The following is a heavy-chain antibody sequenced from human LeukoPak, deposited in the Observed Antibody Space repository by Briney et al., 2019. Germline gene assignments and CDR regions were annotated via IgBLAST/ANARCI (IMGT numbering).Heavy chain of an antibody. CDR1: GFTFSSYA. V-gene: IGHV3-23*01. CDR3: AKDLRRATVTYFDY. J-gene: IGHJ4*02. Sequence: PGGSLRLSCAASGFTFSSYAMSWVRQAPGKGLEWVSGISGSGDSTYYADSVKGRFTISRDNSKNTLYLQMNSLRAEDTAVYYRAKDLRRATVTYFDYWGQGTLVTVSS. CDR2: ISGSGDST. D-gene: IGHD4-11*01.